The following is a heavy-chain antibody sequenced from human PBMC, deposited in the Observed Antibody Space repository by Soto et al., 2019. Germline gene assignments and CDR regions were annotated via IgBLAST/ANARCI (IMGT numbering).Heavy chain of an antibody. D-gene: IGHD1-26*01. CDR1: DGSISNFY. CDR3: ARSTYYEYFQH. CDR2: IYHSGST. V-gene: IGHV4-59*01. Sequence: SETLSLTCTVSDGSISNFYWSWIRQPPGKGLEWIAYIYHSGSTNYNPSLKSRVTISVDTSRDQFSLKLSSVTPADTAIYYCARSTYYEYFQHWGQGALVTVSS. J-gene: IGHJ1*01.